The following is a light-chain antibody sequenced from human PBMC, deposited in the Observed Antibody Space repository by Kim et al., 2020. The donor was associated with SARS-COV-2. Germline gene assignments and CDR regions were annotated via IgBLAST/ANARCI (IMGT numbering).Light chain of an antibody. J-gene: IGLJ2*01. Sequence: SVSVAPGKTARITCGGNNIGSKSVHWYQQKPGQAPVLVSDRPSGIPERFSGSNSGNTATLTISRVEAGDEADYYCQVWDSSSDHVVFGGGTQLTVL. V-gene: IGLV3-21*04. CDR1: NIGSKS. CDR3: QVWDSSSDHVV.